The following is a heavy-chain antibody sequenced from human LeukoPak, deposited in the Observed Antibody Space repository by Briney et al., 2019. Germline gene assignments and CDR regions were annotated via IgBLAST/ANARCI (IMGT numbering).Heavy chain of an antibody. V-gene: IGHV1-24*01. CDR3: ARQFYWKALDY. Sequence: ASVKVSCKVSGYTLTELSMHWVRQAPGKGLEWMGGFDPEDGETIYAQKFQGRVTMTRDMSTSTVYMELSSLRSEDTAVYYCARQFYWKALDYWGQGTLVTVSS. CDR1: GYTLTELS. J-gene: IGHJ4*02. D-gene: IGHD1-1*01. CDR2: FDPEDGET.